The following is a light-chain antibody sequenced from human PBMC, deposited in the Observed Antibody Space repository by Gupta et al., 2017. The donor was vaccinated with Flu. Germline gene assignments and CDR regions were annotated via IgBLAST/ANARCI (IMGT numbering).Light chain of an antibody. CDR2: DAS. CDR3: HLYDNHPPSFT. J-gene: IGKJ3*01. CDR1: QDSSNH. V-gene: IGKV1-33*01. Sequence: RVTITCQASQDSSNHLIWYQHKPGRAPKLLIYDASTLQAGVSSRFSGSRSETDFTFTISSLQPADFATYYCHLYDNHPPSFTFGPGTKVEIK.